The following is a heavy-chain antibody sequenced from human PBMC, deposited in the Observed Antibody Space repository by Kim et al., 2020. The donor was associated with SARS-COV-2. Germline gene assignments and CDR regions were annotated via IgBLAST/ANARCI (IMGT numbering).Heavy chain of an antibody. J-gene: IGHJ5*01. Sequence: SETLSLTCTVSGASISTATHFWGWIRQPPGKGLEWIGSIFHTGNTFYSPSLKSRVTISVDTSKNQFALKLNSVTAADTAVYFCARSAACMWFDSWGQGTLVPVSS. CDR1: GASISTATHF. D-gene: IGHD6-13*01. CDR3: ARSAACMWFDS. CDR2: IFHTGNT. V-gene: IGHV4-39*01.